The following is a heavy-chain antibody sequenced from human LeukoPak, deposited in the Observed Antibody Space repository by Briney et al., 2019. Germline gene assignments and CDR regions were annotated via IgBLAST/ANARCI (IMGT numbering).Heavy chain of an antibody. CDR3: ARVGSSSWYQYFSSNWFDP. J-gene: IGHJ5*02. V-gene: IGHV4-39*07. CDR1: GGSIRSSYYY. Sequence: SETLSLTCTVSGGSIRSSYYYWGWIRQPPGKGLEWIGSIYDSGSTYYNPSLKSRVTISVDTSKNQFSLKLSSVTAADTAVYYCARVGSSSWYQYFSSNWFDPWGQGTLVTVSS. CDR2: IYDSGST. D-gene: IGHD6-13*01.